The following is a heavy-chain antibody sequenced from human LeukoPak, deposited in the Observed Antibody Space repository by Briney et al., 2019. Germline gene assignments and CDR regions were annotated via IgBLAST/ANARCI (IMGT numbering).Heavy chain of an antibody. CDR1: GYPFTSYE. D-gene: IGHD2-2*01. CDR2: MNPNSGNPNSGNT. V-gene: IGHV1-8*01. Sequence: ASVKVSCKASGYPFTSYEINWVRQATGQGLEWMGWMNPNSGNPNSGNTGYAQKFQGRVTMTRNTSVNTAYLELSSLRSEDTAVYYCATGASTSKCNWFDPWGQGTLVTVSS. CDR3: ATGASTSKCNWFDP. J-gene: IGHJ5*02.